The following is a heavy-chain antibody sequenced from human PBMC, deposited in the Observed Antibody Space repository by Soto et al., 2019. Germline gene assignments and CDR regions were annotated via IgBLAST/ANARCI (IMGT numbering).Heavy chain of an antibody. Sequence: PGGSLRLSCAASGFTFSSYGMHWVRQAPGKGLEWVAVISYDGSNKYYADSVKGRFTISRDNAKNTLYLQMSSLRVEDTAVYFCAKGRTRPLNAPKFLQYWGQGTLVTVSS. D-gene: IGHD1-1*01. CDR2: ISYDGSNK. J-gene: IGHJ1*01. V-gene: IGHV3-30*18. CDR1: GFTFSSYG. CDR3: AKGRTRPLNAPKFLQY.